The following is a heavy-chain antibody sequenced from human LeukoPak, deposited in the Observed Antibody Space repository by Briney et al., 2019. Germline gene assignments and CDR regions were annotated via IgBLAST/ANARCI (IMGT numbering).Heavy chain of an antibody. J-gene: IGHJ4*02. V-gene: IGHV4-39*07. CDR2: IYYTGVT. D-gene: IGHD3-22*01. Sequence: SETLSLTCTVARGSIRSGSYYWSWVRQPPGKGLGWIGSIYYTGVTYNNPSLKSRVTISIDTSKNQFSLKLTSATAADTALYYCAINYYDTRDTAAYWGQGVLVTVSS. CDR1: RGSIRSGSYY. CDR3: AINYYDTRDTAAY.